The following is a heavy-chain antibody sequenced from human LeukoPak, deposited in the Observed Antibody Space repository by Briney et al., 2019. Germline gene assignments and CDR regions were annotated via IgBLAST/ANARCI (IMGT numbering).Heavy chain of an antibody. Sequence: SETLSLTCAVYGGSFSGYYWSWIRQPPGKGLEWIGEINHSGSTNYNPSLKSRVTISVDTSKNQFSLKLSSVTAADTAVYYCARGLRKTTRSDRRYYFDYWGQGTLVTVSS. CDR3: ARGLRKTTRSDRRYYFDY. D-gene: IGHD1/OR15-1a*01. V-gene: IGHV4-34*01. CDR1: GGSFSGYY. J-gene: IGHJ4*02. CDR2: INHSGST.